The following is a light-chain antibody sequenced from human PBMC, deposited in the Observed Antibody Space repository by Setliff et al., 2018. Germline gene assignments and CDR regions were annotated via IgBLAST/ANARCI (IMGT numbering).Light chain of an antibody. CDR1: SRDIGAYNS. J-gene: IGLJ1*01. CDR3: CSYAASYNPYV. V-gene: IGLV2-8*01. CDR2: EVT. Sequence: QSALAQPPSASGSPGQSLTISCTGISRDIGAYNSVSWYQQHPGKAPKLLIYEVTKRPSGVPDRFSGSKSGNTASLTVSGLQADDEADYFCCSYAASYNPYVFGTGTKVTVL.